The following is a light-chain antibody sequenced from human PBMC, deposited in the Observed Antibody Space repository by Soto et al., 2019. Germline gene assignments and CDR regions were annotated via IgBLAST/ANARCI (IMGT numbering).Light chain of an antibody. CDR1: QSVSNNC. V-gene: IGKV3-20*01. CDR3: HQYTNWLALT. J-gene: IGKJ4*01. Sequence: IVLTQSPGTLSLSPGERATLSCRTRQSVSNNCLAWYQQKTGQYHRLLIYGASSSDTGVPDSFRGSGSGTQFTLTISSLQSEDSAVYYCHQYTNWLALTFGGGTKVDIK. CDR2: GAS.